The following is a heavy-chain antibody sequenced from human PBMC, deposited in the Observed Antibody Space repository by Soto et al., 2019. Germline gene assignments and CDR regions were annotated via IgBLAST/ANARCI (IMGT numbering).Heavy chain of an antibody. Sequence: QVQLQESGPGLVRPSQTLSLTCSVSGASIYNGGYFWSWIRQSPGKGLEWIGHIHNSGSPYTNPSLKSRVTITADTSMNQFSLALTSATAADTAMYYCARVPTTEKVDSWGQGILVTVSS. CDR1: GASIYNGGYF. J-gene: IGHJ4*02. V-gene: IGHV4-30-4*01. CDR2: IHNSGSP. CDR3: ARVPTTEKVDS.